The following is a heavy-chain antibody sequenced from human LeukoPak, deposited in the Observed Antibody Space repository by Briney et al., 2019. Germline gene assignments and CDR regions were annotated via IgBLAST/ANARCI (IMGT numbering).Heavy chain of an antibody. D-gene: IGHD3-22*01. CDR1: GFTFSSYG. CDR3: AKEKKYYYDSTGYPGYDY. Sequence: SGGSLRLSCTASGFTFSSYGMHWVRQAPGKGLEWVAFIRYDGSNKYYADSVKGRFTISRDNSKNTLYLQMNSLRAEDTAVYYCAKEKKYYYDSTGYPGYDYWGQGTLVTVSS. V-gene: IGHV3-30*02. CDR2: IRYDGSNK. J-gene: IGHJ4*02.